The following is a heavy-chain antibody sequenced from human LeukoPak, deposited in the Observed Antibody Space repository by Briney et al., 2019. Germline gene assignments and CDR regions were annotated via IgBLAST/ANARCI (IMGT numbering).Heavy chain of an antibody. J-gene: IGHJ4*02. CDR2: ISAYNGNT. CDR1: GYTFTSYG. D-gene: IGHD3-10*01. V-gene: IGHV1-18*01. CDR3: ARQGRALYYYGSGEPIDY. Sequence: GSSVKVSCKASGYTFTSYGISWVRQAPGQGLEWMGWISAYNGNTNYAQKLQGRVTMTTDTSPSTAYMELRSLRSDDTAVYYCARQGRALYYYGSGEPIDYWGQGTLVTVSS.